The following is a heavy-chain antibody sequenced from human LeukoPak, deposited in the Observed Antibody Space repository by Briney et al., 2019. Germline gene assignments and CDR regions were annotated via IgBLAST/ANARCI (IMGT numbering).Heavy chain of an antibody. V-gene: IGHV3-11*01. CDR3: ATGYSSGDFNRIDY. D-gene: IGHD2-15*01. Sequence: RTGGSLRLSCAASGFTFSDYYMSWIRQAPGKGLEWVSYISSSGSTIYYADSVKGRFTISRDNAKNSLYLQMNSLRAEDTAVYYCATGYSSGDFNRIDYWGQGTLVTVSS. J-gene: IGHJ4*02. CDR1: GFTFSDYY. CDR2: ISSSGSTI.